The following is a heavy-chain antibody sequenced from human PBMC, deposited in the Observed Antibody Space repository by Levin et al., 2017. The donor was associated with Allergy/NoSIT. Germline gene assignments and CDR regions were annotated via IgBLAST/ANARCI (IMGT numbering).Heavy chain of an antibody. CDR3: ARSGVATVTTGLDY. J-gene: IGHJ4*02. D-gene: IGHD4-17*01. Sequence: GGSLRLSCAASGFTFSDYYMSWIRQAPGKGLEWLSYISGSATTIYYKDSVKGRFTISRDNAKNSLYLQMNSLRAEATAFYFCARSGVATVTTGLDYWGQGTLVTVSA. V-gene: IGHV3-11*01. CDR1: GFTFSDYY. CDR2: ISGSATTI.